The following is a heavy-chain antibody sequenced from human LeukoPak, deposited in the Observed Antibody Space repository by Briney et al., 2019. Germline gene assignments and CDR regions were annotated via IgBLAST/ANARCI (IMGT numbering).Heavy chain of an antibody. CDR2: INKDGGEK. D-gene: IGHD2-15*01. J-gene: IGHJ4*02. V-gene: IGHV3-7*03. CDR3: AKVVAA. CDR1: GFTFSSYA. Sequence: GRSLRLSCAASGFTFSSYAMHWVRQAPGKGLEWVANINKDGGEKYYVDSVKGRFTISRDNAKNSLYLQMNSLRADDTAVYYCAKVVAAWGQGTLVTVSS.